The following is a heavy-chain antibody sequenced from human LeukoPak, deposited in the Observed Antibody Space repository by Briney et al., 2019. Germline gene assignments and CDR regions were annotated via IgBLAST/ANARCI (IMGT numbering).Heavy chain of an antibody. CDR1: GGSISSSSYY. J-gene: IGHJ4*02. CDR3: ARGYGSGSYYPY. Sequence: SETLSLTCTVSGGSISSSSYYWGWIRQPPGKGLEWIGSIYYSGSTYYNPSLKSRVSISLDTSKNQFSLKLSSVTAADTAVYYCARGYGSGSYYPYWGQGTLVTVSS. CDR2: IYYSGST. D-gene: IGHD3-10*01. V-gene: IGHV4-39*07.